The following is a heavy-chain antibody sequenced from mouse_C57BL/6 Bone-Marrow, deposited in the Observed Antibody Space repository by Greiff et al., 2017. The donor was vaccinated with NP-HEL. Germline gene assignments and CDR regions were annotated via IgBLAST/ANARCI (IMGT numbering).Heavy chain of an antibody. CDR3: ARHVYYDYDYYAMDY. V-gene: IGHV5-12*01. Sequence: DVMLVESGGGLVQPGGSLKLSCAASGFTFSDYYMYWVRQTPEKRLEWVAYISNGGGSTYYPDTVKGRFTISRDNAKNTLYLQMSRLKSEDTAMYYCARHVYYDYDYYAMDYWGQGTSVTVSS. J-gene: IGHJ4*01. CDR1: GFTFSDYY. D-gene: IGHD2-4*01. CDR2: ISNGGGST.